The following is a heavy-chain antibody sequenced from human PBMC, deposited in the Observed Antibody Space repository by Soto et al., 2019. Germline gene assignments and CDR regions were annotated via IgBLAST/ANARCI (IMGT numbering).Heavy chain of an antibody. D-gene: IGHD6-13*01. CDR1: GYTFTSYA. CDR3: ARDSSSWQRNNWFDP. J-gene: IGHJ5*02. Sequence: ASVKVSCKASGYTFTSYAMHWVRQAPGQRLEWMGWINAGNGNTKYSQKFQGRVTITRDTSASTAYMELSSLRSEDTAVYYCARDSSSWQRNNWFDPWGQGTLVT. CDR2: INAGNGNT. V-gene: IGHV1-3*01.